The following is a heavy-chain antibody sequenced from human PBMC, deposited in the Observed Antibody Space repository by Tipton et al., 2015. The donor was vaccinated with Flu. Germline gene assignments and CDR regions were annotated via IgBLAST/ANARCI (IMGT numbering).Heavy chain of an antibody. J-gene: IGHJ6*02. CDR3: ARDLWNDRRAYYYYGVDV. Sequence: LSLTCSVSGDSMTSSRYYWGWIRQPPGKGLEWIGSIFHSGSTYYNPSLKSRVTISVDSSKNEFSLTLASLTAADTAVYYCARDLWNDRRAYYYYGVDVWGQGTTVTVSS. D-gene: IGHD1-1*01. CDR2: IFHSGST. CDR1: GDSMTSSRYY. V-gene: IGHV4-39*07.